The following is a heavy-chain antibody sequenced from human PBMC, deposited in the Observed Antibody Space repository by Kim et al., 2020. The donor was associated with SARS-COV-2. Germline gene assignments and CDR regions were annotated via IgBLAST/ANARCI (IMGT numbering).Heavy chain of an antibody. J-gene: IGHJ4*02. CDR1: GGSISSGGYY. CDR3: ARGQGRVTRIVVVVGAFDD. D-gene: IGHD3-22*01. CDR2: IYYSGGT. V-gene: IGHV4-31*03. Sequence: SETLSLTCTVSGGSISSGGYYWSWIRPHPGKGLEWIGYIYYSGGTYYNPSLKRRVTISVDTSKNQFSLKLSSGTAADTAVYYCARGQGRVTRIVVVVGAFDDWGQGTLVTVSS.